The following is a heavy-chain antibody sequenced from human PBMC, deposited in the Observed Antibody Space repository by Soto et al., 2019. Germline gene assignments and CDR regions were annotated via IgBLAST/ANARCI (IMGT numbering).Heavy chain of an antibody. Sequence: GGSLRLSCAASGFTVSSNYMSWVRQAPGKGLEWVSVIYSGGSTYYADSVKGRFTISRDNSKNTLYLQMNSLRAEDTAVYYCARDGRYYDYIWGSYRDHDAFDIWGQGTMVTVSS. V-gene: IGHV3-66*01. CDR1: GFTVSSNY. CDR2: IYSGGST. CDR3: ARDGRYYDYIWGSYRDHDAFDI. D-gene: IGHD3-16*02. J-gene: IGHJ3*02.